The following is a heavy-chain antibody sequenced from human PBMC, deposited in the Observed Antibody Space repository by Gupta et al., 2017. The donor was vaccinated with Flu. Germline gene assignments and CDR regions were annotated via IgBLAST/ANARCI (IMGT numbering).Heavy chain of an antibody. J-gene: IGHJ6*02. Sequence: EVQLVESGGGLVKPGGSLRLSCAASGFTFSNAWMSWVRQAPGKGLEWVGRIKSKTDGGTTDYAAPVKGRFTISRDDSKNTLYLQMNSLKTEDTAVYYCTTSLTGTWYWYYYYGMDVWGQGTTVTVSS. CDR2: IKSKTDGGTT. CDR3: TTSLTGTWYWYYYYGMDV. D-gene: IGHD1-20*01. CDR1: GFTFSNAW. V-gene: IGHV3-15*01.